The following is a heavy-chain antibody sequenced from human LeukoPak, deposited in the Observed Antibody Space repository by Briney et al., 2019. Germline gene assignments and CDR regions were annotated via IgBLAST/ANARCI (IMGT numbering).Heavy chain of an antibody. CDR3: ARVNSSFFDY. J-gene: IGHJ4*02. Sequence: GGSLRLSCAASGFTFSSYAMHWVRQAPGKGLEWVSYISSSGSTIYYADSVKGRFTISRDNAKNSLYLQMNSLRAQDTAVYYCARVNSSFFDYWGQGTMVTVSS. CDR1: GFTFSSYA. D-gene: IGHD4-23*01. V-gene: IGHV3-48*04. CDR2: ISSSGSTI.